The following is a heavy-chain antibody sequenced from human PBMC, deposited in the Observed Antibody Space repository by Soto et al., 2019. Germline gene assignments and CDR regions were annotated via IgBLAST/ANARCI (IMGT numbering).Heavy chain of an antibody. CDR2: INPSGGRT. J-gene: IGHJ6*02. CDR3: AREKASTSLLTHYYYAMDV. CDR1: GYTFLNYY. V-gene: IGHV1-46*01. Sequence: QVQLVQSGAEVKKPGASVKISCKSSGYTFLNYYVHWVRQAPGQGLEWMGLINPSGGRTIYPQKFQGRVPMTRGTSTSTVYVELSSLRSDDTGVFYCAREKASTSLLTHYYYAMDVWGQGTTVTVSS.